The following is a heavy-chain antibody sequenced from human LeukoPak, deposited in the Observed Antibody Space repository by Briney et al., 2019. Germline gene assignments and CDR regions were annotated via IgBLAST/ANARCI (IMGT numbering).Heavy chain of an antibody. V-gene: IGHV3-11*01. D-gene: IGHD6-13*01. CDR1: GFIFSDYY. CDR3: ARVHGQQLPRGGYYYYMDV. Sequence: PGGSLRLSCAASGFIFSDYYMSWIRQAPGKGLEWVSYISSSGSTIYYADSVKGRFTISRDNAKNSLYLQMNSLRAEDTAVYYCARVHGQQLPRGGYYYYMDVWGKGTTVTVSS. CDR2: ISSSGSTI. J-gene: IGHJ6*03.